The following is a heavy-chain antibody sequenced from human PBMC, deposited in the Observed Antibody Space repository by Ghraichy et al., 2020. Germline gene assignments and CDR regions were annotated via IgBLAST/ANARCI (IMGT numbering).Heavy chain of an antibody. D-gene: IGHD1-26*01. CDR2: IRSKPNNYAT. CDR1: GFTFSVSA. J-gene: IGHJ4*02. Sequence: GGSLRLSCAASGFTFSVSAMHWVRQASGKGLEWVGRIRSKPNNYATAYAASVKGRFIISRDDSKNTAYLQMNSLKTEDAAVYYCMGSVGATKDDYWGQGTLVTVSS. V-gene: IGHV3-73*01. CDR3: MGSVGATKDDY.